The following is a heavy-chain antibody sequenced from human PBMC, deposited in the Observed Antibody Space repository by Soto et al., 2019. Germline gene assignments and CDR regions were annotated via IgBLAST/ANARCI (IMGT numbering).Heavy chain of an antibody. CDR1: GYSFTSYW. Sequence: GESLKISCKGSGYSFTSYWISWVRQMPGKGLEWMGRIYPGDSDTSYSPSFQGQVTISADKSISTAYLQWSSLKASDTAMYYCARNSKSYVGPNDAFDIWGQGTMVTVSS. J-gene: IGHJ3*02. D-gene: IGHD3-16*01. CDR3: ARNSKSYVGPNDAFDI. V-gene: IGHV5-51*01. CDR2: IYPGDSDT.